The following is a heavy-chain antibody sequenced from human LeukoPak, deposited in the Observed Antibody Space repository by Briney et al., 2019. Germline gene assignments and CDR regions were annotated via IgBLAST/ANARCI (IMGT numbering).Heavy chain of an antibody. CDR1: GYTFTGYY. J-gene: IGHJ4*02. Sequence: ASVKVSCKASGYTFTGYYMHWVRQAPGQGLEWMGWISAYNGNTNYAQKLQGRVTMTTDTSTSTAYMELRSLRSDDTAVYYCARDGGYNSFDYWGQGTLVTVSS. CDR2: ISAYNGNT. D-gene: IGHD5-24*01. V-gene: IGHV1-18*04. CDR3: ARDGGYNSFDY.